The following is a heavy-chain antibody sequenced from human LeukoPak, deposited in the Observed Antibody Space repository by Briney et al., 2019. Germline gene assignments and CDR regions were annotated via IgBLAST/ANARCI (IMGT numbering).Heavy chain of an antibody. Sequence: GGSLRLSCAASGFTFSITYMAWVRQAPGKGLEWVGVIYSGGNTYYADSLKGRFTISRDNAENSLYLQMNSLRAEDTAVYYCARVLRYDNSGHDSFDIWGQGTMVIVSS. V-gene: IGHV3-66*01. D-gene: IGHD3-22*01. CDR2: IYSGGNT. CDR1: GFTFSITY. J-gene: IGHJ3*02. CDR3: ARVLRYDNSGHDSFDI.